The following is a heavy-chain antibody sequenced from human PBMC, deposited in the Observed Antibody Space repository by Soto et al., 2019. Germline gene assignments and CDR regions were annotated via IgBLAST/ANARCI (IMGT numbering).Heavy chain of an antibody. J-gene: IGHJ6*02. CDR3: ARDLQSKWGYYYGMDV. Sequence: PGGSLRLSCAASGFTVSSNYMSWVRQAPGKGLEWVSVIYSGGSTYYADSVKGRFTISRHNSKNTLYLQMNSLRAEDTAVYYCARDLQSKWGYYYGMDVWGQGTTVTVSS. D-gene: IGHD7-27*01. CDR2: IYSGGST. V-gene: IGHV3-53*04. CDR1: GFTVSSNY.